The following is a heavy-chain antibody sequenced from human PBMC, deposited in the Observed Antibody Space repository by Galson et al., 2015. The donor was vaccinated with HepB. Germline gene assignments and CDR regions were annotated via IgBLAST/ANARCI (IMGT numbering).Heavy chain of an antibody. Sequence: QSGAEVKKPGESLKISCKGSGYSFTNYWIGWVRQMPGKGLEWMGIIYPGDSDTRYSPSIQGQVTISADKSISTAYLQWSSLKASDTAMYYCARLGGYCSSTRCSHLDYWGQGTLVTVSS. D-gene: IGHD2-2*01. J-gene: IGHJ4*02. CDR2: IYPGDSDT. V-gene: IGHV5-51*03. CDR3: ARLGGYCSSTRCSHLDY. CDR1: GYSFTNYW.